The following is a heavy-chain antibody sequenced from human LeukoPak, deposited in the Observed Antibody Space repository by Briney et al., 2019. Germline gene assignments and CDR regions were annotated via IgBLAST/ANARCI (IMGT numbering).Heavy chain of an antibody. Sequence: SETLSLTCTVSDYSISSGFYWGWIRQPPGKGLEWLGSIHHSGTTHYNPSLMSLVTISVDTSKNHISLKVTSVTASDTAVYYCARDDSDFAYWGQGTLVTVSS. J-gene: IGHJ4*02. D-gene: IGHD4-11*01. V-gene: IGHV4-38-2*02. CDR2: IHHSGTT. CDR1: DYSISSGFY. CDR3: ARDDSDFAY.